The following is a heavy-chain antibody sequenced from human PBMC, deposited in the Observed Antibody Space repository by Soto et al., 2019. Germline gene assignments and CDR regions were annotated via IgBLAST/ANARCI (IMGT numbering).Heavy chain of an antibody. CDR1: GYTLTELS. V-gene: IGHV1-24*01. Sequence: ASVKVSCKVSGYTLTELSMHWVRQAPGKGLEWMGGFDPEDGETIYAQKFQGRVTMTEDTSTDTAYMELSSLRSEDTAVYYCATDRSQLLRCRVYYYGMDVWGQGTTVTVSS. CDR2: FDPEDGET. J-gene: IGHJ6*02. CDR3: ATDRSQLLRCRVYYYGMDV. D-gene: IGHD2-2*01.